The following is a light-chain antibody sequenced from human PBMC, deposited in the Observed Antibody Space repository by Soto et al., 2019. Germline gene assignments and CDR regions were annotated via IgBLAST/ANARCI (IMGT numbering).Light chain of an antibody. CDR3: SSYAGSNNLYV. CDR2: EVT. V-gene: IGLV2-8*01. Sequence: QSVLTQPLSASGSPGQSVTISCTGTSSDVGGYKYVSWYQQHPGKAPKLMIYEVTKRPSGVPDRFSGSKSGNAASLTVSGLQAEDEAEYYCSSYAGSNNLYVFGTGTKVTVL. J-gene: IGLJ1*01. CDR1: SSDVGGYKY.